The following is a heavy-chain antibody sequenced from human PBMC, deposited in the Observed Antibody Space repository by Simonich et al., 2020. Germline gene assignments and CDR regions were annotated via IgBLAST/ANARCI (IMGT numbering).Heavy chain of an antibody. CDR1: GYTFTGYY. CDR2: NNPNRGGT. J-gene: IGHJ3*02. Sequence: QVQLVQSGAEVKKPGASVKVSCKASGYTFTGYYMHWVRQAPGQGLEWKGWNNPNRGGTNYAQKFQGRVTMTRDTSISTAYMELSRLRSDDTAVYYCARVRFEAFDIWGQGTMVTVSS. CDR3: ARVRFEAFDI. V-gene: IGHV1-2*02.